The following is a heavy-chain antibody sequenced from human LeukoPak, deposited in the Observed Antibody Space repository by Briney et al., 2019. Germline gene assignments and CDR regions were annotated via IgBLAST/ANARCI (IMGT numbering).Heavy chain of an antibody. D-gene: IGHD3-9*01. Sequence: GASVKVSCKASGGTFSSYTISWVRQAPGQGLELMGRIIPILGIANYAQKFQGRVTITADKSTSTAYMELSSLRSEDTAVYYCARGSAVFEDYWGQGTLVSVSS. CDR1: GGTFSSYT. CDR3: ARGSAVFEDY. V-gene: IGHV1-69*02. CDR2: IIPILGIA. J-gene: IGHJ4*02.